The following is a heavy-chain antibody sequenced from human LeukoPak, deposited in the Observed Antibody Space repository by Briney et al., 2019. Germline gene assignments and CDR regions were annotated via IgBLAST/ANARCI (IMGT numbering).Heavy chain of an antibody. Sequence: PGGSLRLSCAASGFTFSNAWMSWVRQAPGKGLEWVAKIKQDGSEKNYVDSVKGRFIISRDNTKSSLSLQMNSLRDEDTAVYYCARDKYMSGHVGSLFDPWGQGTLVTVSS. J-gene: IGHJ5*02. CDR3: ARDKYMSGHVGSLFDP. D-gene: IGHD1-1*01. CDR2: IKQDGSEK. CDR1: GFTFSNAW. V-gene: IGHV3-7*01.